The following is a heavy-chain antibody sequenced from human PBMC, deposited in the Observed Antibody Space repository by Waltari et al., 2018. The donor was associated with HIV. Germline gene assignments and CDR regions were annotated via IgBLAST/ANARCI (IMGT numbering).Heavy chain of an antibody. J-gene: IGHJ4*02. CDR1: GYTFTSPGYY. CDR2: VIPNSGGT. D-gene: IGHD3-16*01. Sequence: QAQLVQSGAEVKKPGASVKVSCKASGYTFTSPGYYVPWVRQAPGQGLEWMGWVIPNSGGTVYAQNFQGRVTMTRDTSISTAYMELSRLRSDDTAIYYCAVPWGMTEPTDYWGQGTLVTVSS. V-gene: IGHV1-2*02. CDR3: AVPWGMTEPTDY.